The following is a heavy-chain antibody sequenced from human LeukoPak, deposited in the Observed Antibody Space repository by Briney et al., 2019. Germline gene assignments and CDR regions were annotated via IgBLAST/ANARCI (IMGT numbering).Heavy chain of an antibody. CDR3: ARARGAGPGGHFDY. D-gene: IGHD6-19*01. CDR2: ISNSGSYT. Sequence: NPGGSLRLSCAASGFSFSDNYMSWIRQAPGKGLEWVSYISNSGSYTNYPDSVKGRFTISRDNAKNSLYLQMNSLRDEDTAVYYCARARGAGPGGHFDYWGQGTLVTVSS. CDR1: GFSFSDNY. J-gene: IGHJ4*02. V-gene: IGHV3-11*05.